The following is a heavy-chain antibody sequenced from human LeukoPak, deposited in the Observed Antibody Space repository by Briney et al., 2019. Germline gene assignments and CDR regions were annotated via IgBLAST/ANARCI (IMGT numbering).Heavy chain of an antibody. J-gene: IGHJ4*02. CDR1: GGSINSYY. CDR3: ARGYSSSRPMDY. CDR2: IYHSGST. D-gene: IGHD6-13*01. V-gene: IGHV4-59*01. Sequence: PSETLSLTCTVSGGSINSYYWGWIRQSPGKGLEWIGYIYHSGSTNFNPSLKSRVTISVDRSKNQFSLKLTSVTAADTAVYYCARGYSSSRPMDYWGQGTLVTVSS.